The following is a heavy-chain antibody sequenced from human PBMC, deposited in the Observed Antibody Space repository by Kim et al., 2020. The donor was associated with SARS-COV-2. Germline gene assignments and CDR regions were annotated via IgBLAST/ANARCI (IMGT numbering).Heavy chain of an antibody. CDR3: ARDQGYDSSGYQNWFDP. D-gene: IGHD3-22*01. CDR2: IYYSGST. Sequence: SETLSLTCTVSGGSISSYYWSWIRQPPGKGLEWIGYIYYSGSTNYNPSLKSRVTISVDTSKNQFSLKLSSVTAADTAVYYCARDQGYDSSGYQNWFDPWGQGTLVTVSS. CDR1: GGSISSYY. V-gene: IGHV4-59*01. J-gene: IGHJ5*02.